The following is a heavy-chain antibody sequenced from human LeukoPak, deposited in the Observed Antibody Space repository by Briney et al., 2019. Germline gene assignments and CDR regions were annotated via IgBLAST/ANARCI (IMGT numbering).Heavy chain of an antibody. CDR2: ISYDGSNK. CDR1: GFTFSSYG. Sequence: PGGSLRLSCAASGFTFSSYGMHWVRQAPGKGLEWVAVISYDGSNKYYADSVKGRFTISRDNSKNTPYLQMNSLRAEDTAVYYCAKDLGVGATIEAGMDVWGQGTTVTVSS. CDR3: AKDLGVGATIEAGMDV. J-gene: IGHJ6*02. V-gene: IGHV3-30*18. D-gene: IGHD1-26*01.